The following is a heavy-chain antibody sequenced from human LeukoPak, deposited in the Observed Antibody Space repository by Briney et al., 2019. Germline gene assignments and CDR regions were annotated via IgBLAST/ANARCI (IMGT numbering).Heavy chain of an antibody. CDR1: GFTVSSNY. D-gene: IGHD2-2*01. Sequence: GGSLRLSCAASGFTVSSNYMSWVRQAPGKGLEWVSVIYSGGSTYYADSVKGRFTISRDNSKNTLYLQMNSLRAEDTAVYYCARDRVVPAAPGRAFDTWGQGTMVTVSS. CDR3: ARDRVVPAAPGRAFDT. V-gene: IGHV3-53*01. CDR2: IYSGGST. J-gene: IGHJ3*02.